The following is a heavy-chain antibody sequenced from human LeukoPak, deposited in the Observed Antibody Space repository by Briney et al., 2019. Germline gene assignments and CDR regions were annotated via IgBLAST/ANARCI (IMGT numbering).Heavy chain of an antibody. J-gene: IGHJ5*02. CDR2: MNPNSGNT. D-gene: IGHD3-10*01. V-gene: IGHV1-8*01. CDR3: ARVLLSAYYYGSDP. Sequence: GESLKISCKGSGYSFTSYWIGWVRQATGQGLEWMGWMNPNSGNTCYAQKFQGRVTMTRNTSISTAYMELSSLRSEDTAVYYCARVLLSAYYYGSDPWGQGTLVTVSS. CDR1: GYSFTSYW.